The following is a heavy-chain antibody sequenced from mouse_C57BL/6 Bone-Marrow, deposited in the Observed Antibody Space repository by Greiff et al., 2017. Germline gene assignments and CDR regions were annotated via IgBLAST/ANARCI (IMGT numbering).Heavy chain of an antibody. V-gene: IGHV1-52*01. CDR1: GYTFTSYW. CDR2: IDPSDSET. Sequence: QVQLQQPGAELVRPGSSVKLSCKASGYTFTSYWMHWVKQRPIQGLEWIGNIDPSDSETHYNQKFKNKATLTVNKSSSTAYMQLSSLTSEDSAVYYCAKADGSLDYWGQGTTLTVSS. CDR3: AKADGSLDY. J-gene: IGHJ2*01. D-gene: IGHD1-1*01.